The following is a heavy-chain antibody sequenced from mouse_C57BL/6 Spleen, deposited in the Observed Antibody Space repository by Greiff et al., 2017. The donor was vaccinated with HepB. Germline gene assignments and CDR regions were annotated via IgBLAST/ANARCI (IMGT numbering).Heavy chain of an antibody. Sequence: EVQLQESGPGLVKPSQSLSLTCSVTGYSITSGYYWNWIRQFPGNKLEWMGYISYDGSNNYNPSLKNRISITRDTSKNQFFLKLNSVTTEDTATYYCARDIDAYWGQGTLVTVSA. J-gene: IGHJ3*01. CDR1: GYSITSGYY. CDR2: ISYDGSN. CDR3: ARDIDAY. V-gene: IGHV3-6*01.